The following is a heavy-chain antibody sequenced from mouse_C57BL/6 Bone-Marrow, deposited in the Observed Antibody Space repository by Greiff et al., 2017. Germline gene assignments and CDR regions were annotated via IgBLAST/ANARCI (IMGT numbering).Heavy chain of an antibody. Sequence: VQLQQSGAELMKPGASVKLSCKATGYTFTGYGIEWVKQRPGHGLEWIGEILPGSGSTYYNEKFKGTATFTAETCSNTAYMQLSSLTTDDSAIYYCAGDGNYQNYGGQGTTLTVSS. CDR1: GYTFTGYG. V-gene: IGHV1-9*01. CDR3: AGDGNYQNY. D-gene: IGHD2-1*01. CDR2: ILPGSGST. J-gene: IGHJ2*01.